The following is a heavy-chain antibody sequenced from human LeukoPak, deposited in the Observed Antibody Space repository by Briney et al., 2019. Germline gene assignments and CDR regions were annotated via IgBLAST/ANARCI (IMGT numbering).Heavy chain of an antibody. J-gene: IGHJ4*02. V-gene: IGHV4-39*07. CDR1: GGSISSSSYY. Sequence: SETLSLTCTVSGGSISSSSYYWGWIRQPPGKGLEWIGSIYYSGSTYYNPSLKSRVTISVDTSKNQFSLKLSSVTAADTAVYYCARWGPDGSGSYSFDYWGQGTLVTVSS. D-gene: IGHD3-10*01. CDR2: IYYSGST. CDR3: ARWGPDGSGSYSFDY.